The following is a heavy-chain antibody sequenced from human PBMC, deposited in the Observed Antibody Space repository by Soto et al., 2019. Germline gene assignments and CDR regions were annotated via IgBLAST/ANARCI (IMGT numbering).Heavy chain of an antibody. J-gene: IGHJ3*02. CDR2: IYSGGST. Sequence: GGSLRLSCAASGFTVSSNYMSWVRQAPGKGLEWVSVIYSGGSTYYADSVKGRFTISRDNSKNTLYLQMNSLRAEDTAVYYCASEGYYGSGSYYPKVHDAFDIWGQGTMVTVSS. V-gene: IGHV3-66*01. CDR3: ASEGYYGSGSYYPKVHDAFDI. CDR1: GFTVSSNY. D-gene: IGHD3-10*01.